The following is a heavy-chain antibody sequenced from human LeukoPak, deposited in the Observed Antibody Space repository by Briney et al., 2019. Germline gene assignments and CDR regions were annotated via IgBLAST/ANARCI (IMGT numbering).Heavy chain of an antibody. CDR2: IYYSGST. V-gene: IGHV4-59*01. Sequence: PSETLSLTCTVSGGSISSYYWSWIRQPPGKGLEWIGYIYYSGSTNYNPSLKSRVTISVDTSKNQFSLKLSSVTAADTAVYYCAAGRTPGKHYYYYGMDVWGQGTTVTVSS. CDR1: GGSISSYY. CDR3: AAGRTPGKHYYYYGMDV. D-gene: IGHD1-14*01. J-gene: IGHJ6*02.